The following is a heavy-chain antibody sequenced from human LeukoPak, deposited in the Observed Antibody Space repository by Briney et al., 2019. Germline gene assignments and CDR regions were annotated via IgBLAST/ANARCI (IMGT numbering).Heavy chain of an antibody. V-gene: IGHV3-23*01. J-gene: IGHJ4*02. CDR2: ISGSGGST. Sequence: HPGGSLRLSCAASGFTFSSYAMSWVRQAPGKGLEWVSAISGSGGSTYYGDSVKGRFTISRDNSKNTLYLQMNSLRTEDTAVYYCAKSYYYGSGSYYNDWYYFDYWGQGTLVTVSS. CDR1: GFTFSSYA. CDR3: AKSYYYGSGSYYNDWYYFDY. D-gene: IGHD3-10*01.